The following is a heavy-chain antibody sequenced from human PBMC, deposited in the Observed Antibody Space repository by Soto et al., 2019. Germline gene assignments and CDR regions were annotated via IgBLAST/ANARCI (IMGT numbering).Heavy chain of an antibody. CDR2: IIPIFGTA. CDR3: ARESEDIVLMVYAISGAFDI. Sequence: GASVKVSCKASGGTFSSYAISWVRQAPGQGLEWMGGIIPIFGTANYAQKFQGRVTITADESTSTAYMELSSLRSEDTAVYYCARESEDIVLMVYAISGAFDIWGQGTMVTVSS. V-gene: IGHV1-69*13. D-gene: IGHD2-8*01. CDR1: GGTFSSYA. J-gene: IGHJ3*02.